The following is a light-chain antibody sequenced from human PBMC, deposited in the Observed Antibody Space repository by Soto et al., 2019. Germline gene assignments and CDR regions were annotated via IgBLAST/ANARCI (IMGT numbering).Light chain of an antibody. V-gene: IGLV2-14*01. CDR1: SSDVGGLNF. CDR3: SSFTITSTWV. J-gene: IGLJ3*02. Sequence: SALTQPASVSGSPGQSITISCTGTSSDVGGLNFVSWYQHHPGNAPKLIIYEVSYRPSGVSDRFSGSKSDNTASLTISGLQTEDEADYFCSSFTITSTWVFGGGTKLTVL. CDR2: EVS.